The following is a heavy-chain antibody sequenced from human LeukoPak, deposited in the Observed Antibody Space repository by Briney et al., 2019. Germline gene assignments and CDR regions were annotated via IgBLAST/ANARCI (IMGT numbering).Heavy chain of an antibody. V-gene: IGHV3-53*01. J-gene: IGHJ5*02. CDR2: IYRGGST. Sequence: LPGGSLRLSCAASGFTISSNYMSWVRQARGKGLEWVSVIYRGGSTSYADSVRGRFTISRDNSKNTLYLQMNSLRAEDTAVYYCARGSGWNSFDPWGQGTLVTVSS. D-gene: IGHD6-19*01. CDR3: ARGSGWNSFDP. CDR1: GFTISSNY.